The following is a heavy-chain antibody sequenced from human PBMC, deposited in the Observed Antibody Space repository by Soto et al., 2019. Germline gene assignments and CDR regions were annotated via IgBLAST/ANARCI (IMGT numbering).Heavy chain of an antibody. CDR3: ARGAYYYDSSGLSY. V-gene: IGHV3-48*01. J-gene: IGHJ4*02. Sequence: GGSLRLSCAASGGTFSSYSMNWVRQAPGKGLEWVSYISSSSSTIYYADSVKGRFTISRDNAKNSLYLQMNSLRAEDTAVYYCARGAYYYDSSGLSYWGQGTLVTVSS. CDR1: GGTFSSYS. CDR2: ISSSSSTI. D-gene: IGHD3-22*01.